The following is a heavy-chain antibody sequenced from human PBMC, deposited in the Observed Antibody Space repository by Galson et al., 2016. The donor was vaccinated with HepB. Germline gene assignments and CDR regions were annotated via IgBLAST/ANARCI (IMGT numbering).Heavy chain of an antibody. CDR1: GASINNRNW. D-gene: IGHD1-1*01. CDR2: IYRSGST. CDR3: AKRPTKSWYFDL. V-gene: IGHV4-4*02. Sequence: SETLSLTCGVSGASINNRNWWSWVRQPPGQGLEWIGEIYRSGSTNYKPSLRSRVTMSVDKSRNQFSLRLTSVTADDTAVYSCAKRPTKSWYFDLWGRGTRVTVSS. J-gene: IGHJ2*01.